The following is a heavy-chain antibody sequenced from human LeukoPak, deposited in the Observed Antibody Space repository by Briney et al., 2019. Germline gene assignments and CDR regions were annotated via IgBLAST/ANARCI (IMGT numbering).Heavy chain of an antibody. CDR1: GFTFDDYA. J-gene: IGHJ4*02. Sequence: GRSLRLSCAASGFTFDDYAMHWVRQAPGKGLEWVSGISWNSGSIGYADSVKGRFTISRDNAKNSLYLQMNSLRAEDMALYYCAKDIGQQLSSIYFDYWGQGTLVTVSS. CDR2: ISWNSGSI. D-gene: IGHD6-13*01. V-gene: IGHV3-9*03. CDR3: AKDIGQQLSSIYFDY.